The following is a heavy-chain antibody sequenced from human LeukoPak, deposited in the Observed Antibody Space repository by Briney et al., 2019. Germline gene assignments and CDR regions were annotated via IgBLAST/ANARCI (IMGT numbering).Heavy chain of an antibody. CDR1: GGPFSSNY. Sequence: SETLSLTCAVYGGPFSSNYWSWLRQPPGKGLEWVGEISHTGSTKYNPSLKSRVAIAVDTSKNQFSLKLTPVTAADTAVYYCARDPASYYYDSSGYYWGQGTLVTVSS. J-gene: IGHJ4*02. V-gene: IGHV4-34*01. D-gene: IGHD3-22*01. CDR2: ISHTGST. CDR3: ARDPASYYYDSSGYY.